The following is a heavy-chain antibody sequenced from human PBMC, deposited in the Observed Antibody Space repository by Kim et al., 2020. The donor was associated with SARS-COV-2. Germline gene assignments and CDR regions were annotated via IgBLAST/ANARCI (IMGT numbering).Heavy chain of an antibody. CDR3: ARDPYYYDSSGYSYGMDV. Sequence: SETLSLTCTVSGGSISSYYWSWIRQPPGKGLEWIGYIYYSGSTNYNPSLKSRVTISVDTSKNQFSLKLSSVTAADTAVYYCARDPYYYDSSGYSYGMDVWGQGTTVTVSS. V-gene: IGHV4-59*13. D-gene: IGHD3-22*01. J-gene: IGHJ6*02. CDR2: IYYSGST. CDR1: GGSISSYY.